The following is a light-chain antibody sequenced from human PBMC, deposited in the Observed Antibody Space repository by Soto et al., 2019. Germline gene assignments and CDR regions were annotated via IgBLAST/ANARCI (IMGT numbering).Light chain of an antibody. V-gene: IGKV3-20*01. J-gene: IGKJ1*01. CDR3: QQYGRSPRS. CDR1: QSVNNNY. CDR2: AAS. Sequence: NVLNQSPGTLSLSPWEKATPSCRARQSVNNNYLAWYQQKPGQAPRLLIFAASSRATGIPDRFSGSGSGTDFTLTISRLEPEDFAVYFCQQYGRSPRSFGQGTKVDIK.